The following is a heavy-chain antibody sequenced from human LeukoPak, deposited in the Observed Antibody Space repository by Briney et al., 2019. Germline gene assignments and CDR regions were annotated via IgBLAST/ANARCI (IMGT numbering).Heavy chain of an antibody. J-gene: IGHJ4*02. V-gene: IGHV4-4*07. D-gene: IGHD3-22*01. CDR1: GGSISSYY. CDR3: AREYYYDSSGCYDC. Sequence: PSETLSLTCTVSGGSISSYYWSWIRQPAGKGLEWIGRIYTSGSTNYNPSLKSRVTMSVDTSKNQFSLKLSSVTAADTAVYYCAREYYYDSSGCYDCWGQGTLVTVSS. CDR2: IYTSGST.